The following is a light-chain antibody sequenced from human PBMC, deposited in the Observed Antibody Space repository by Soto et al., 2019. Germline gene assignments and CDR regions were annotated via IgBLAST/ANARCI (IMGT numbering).Light chain of an antibody. J-gene: IGLJ2*01. V-gene: IGLV2-14*01. CDR1: SNDVGGYDY. CDR3: SSYTSSSTYVV. Sequence: QSALTQPASVSGSPGQSITISCTGTSNDVGGYDYVSWYQQHPGKAPKLMIYDVSYWPSGVSNRFSGSKSGNTASLTISGLQAEDEANYYCSSYTSSSTYVVFGGGTKVTVL. CDR2: DVS.